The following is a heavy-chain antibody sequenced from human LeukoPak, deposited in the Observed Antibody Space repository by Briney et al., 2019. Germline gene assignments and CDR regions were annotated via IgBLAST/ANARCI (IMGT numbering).Heavy chain of an antibody. CDR3: ARGRLLAARQHIFQH. V-gene: IGHV1-69*13. Sequence: ASVKVSCKASGGTFSSYAISWVRQAPGQGLEWMGGIIPIFGTANYAQKFQGRVTITADESTSTAYMELSRLRSDDTAVYYCARGRLLAARQHIFQHWGQGTLVTVSS. CDR1: GGTFSSYA. D-gene: IGHD6-6*01. CDR2: IIPIFGTA. J-gene: IGHJ1*01.